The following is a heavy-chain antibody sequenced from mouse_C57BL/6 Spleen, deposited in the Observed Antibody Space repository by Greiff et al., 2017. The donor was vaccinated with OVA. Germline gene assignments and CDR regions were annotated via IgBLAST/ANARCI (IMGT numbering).Heavy chain of an antibody. CDR3: ARPGWDGYFDY. D-gene: IGHD4-1*01. CDR2: ISSGSSTI. CDR1: GFTFSDYG. V-gene: IGHV5-17*01. Sequence: DVMLVESGGGLVKPGGSLKLSCAASGFTFSDYGMHWVRQAPEKGLEWVAYISSGSSTIYYADTVKGRFTISRDNAKNTLFLQMTSLRSEDTAMYYCARPGWDGYFDYWGQGTTLTVSS. J-gene: IGHJ2*01.